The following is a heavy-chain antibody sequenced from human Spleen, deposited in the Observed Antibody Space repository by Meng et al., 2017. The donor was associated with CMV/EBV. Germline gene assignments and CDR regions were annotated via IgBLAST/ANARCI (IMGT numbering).Heavy chain of an antibody. Sequence: GGSLRLSCAASGLTFSTNAMSWVRQAPGKGLEWVSVICSDGTIYYTDSVKGRFTISRDKSKNILYLQMNSLRAEDTAAYYCARGSKHYDTSGYYDYWGRGALVTVSS. CDR1: GLTFSTNA. D-gene: IGHD3-22*01. J-gene: IGHJ4*02. CDR2: ICSDGTI. V-gene: IGHV3-23*03. CDR3: ARGSKHYDTSGYYDY.